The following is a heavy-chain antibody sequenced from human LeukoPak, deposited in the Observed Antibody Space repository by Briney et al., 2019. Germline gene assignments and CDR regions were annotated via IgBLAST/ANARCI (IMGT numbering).Heavy chain of an antibody. CDR2: IYYSGST. Sequence: PSETLSLTCTVSGGSISSYYWSWIRQPPGKGLEWIGHIYYSGSTNYNPSLKSRVTISVDTSKNQFSLKLSSVTAADTAVYYCARAPGGCYSSCLDYWGQGTLVTVSS. D-gene: IGHD6-6*01. CDR1: GGSISSYY. J-gene: IGHJ4*02. CDR3: ARAPGGCYSSCLDY. V-gene: IGHV4-59*01.